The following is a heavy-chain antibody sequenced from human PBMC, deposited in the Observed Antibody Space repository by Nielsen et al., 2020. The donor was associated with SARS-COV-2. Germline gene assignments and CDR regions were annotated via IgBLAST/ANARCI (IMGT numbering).Heavy chain of an antibody. D-gene: IGHD6-13*01. CDR1: GGTFSSYA. V-gene: IGHV1-69*06. CDR3: ASQIAAPNWFDP. CDR2: IIPIFGTA. J-gene: IGHJ5*02. Sequence: SVKVSCKASGGTFSSYAISWVRQAPGQGLEWMGGIIPIFGTANYAQKLQGRVTITADKSTSTAYMELSSLRSEDTAVYYCASQIAAPNWFDPWGQGTLVTVSS.